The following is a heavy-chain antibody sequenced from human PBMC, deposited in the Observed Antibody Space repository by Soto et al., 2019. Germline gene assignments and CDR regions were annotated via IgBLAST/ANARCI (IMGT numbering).Heavy chain of an antibody. CDR2: LFSNDEK. CDR1: GFSLSNARMG. Sequence: SGPTLVNPTETLTLTCTVSGFSLSNARMGVSWIRQPPGKALEWLAHLFSNDEKSYSTSLKSRLTISKDTSKSQVVLTMTNMDPVDTATYYCARMPNYDFWSGYHGNYYYGMDVWGQGTTVTVSS. V-gene: IGHV2-26*01. J-gene: IGHJ6*02. CDR3: ARMPNYDFWSGYHGNYYYGMDV. D-gene: IGHD3-3*01.